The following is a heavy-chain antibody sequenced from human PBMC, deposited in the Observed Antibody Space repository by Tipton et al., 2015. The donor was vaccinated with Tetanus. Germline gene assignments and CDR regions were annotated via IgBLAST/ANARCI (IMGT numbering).Heavy chain of an antibody. CDR1: GGSVRSGSYS. D-gene: IGHD2-2*01. CDR2: VSYSGRT. Sequence: TLSLTCTVSGGSVRSGSYSWNWIRQPPGKGLEWLAYVSYSGRTNSNYSLKSRITVSQDTSKNQFSLRLTSVTAADTAVYYCARGWSECSSWSCSPFDSWGQGTLVTVSS. V-gene: IGHV4-61*01. J-gene: IGHJ4*02. CDR3: ARGWSECSSWSCSPFDS.